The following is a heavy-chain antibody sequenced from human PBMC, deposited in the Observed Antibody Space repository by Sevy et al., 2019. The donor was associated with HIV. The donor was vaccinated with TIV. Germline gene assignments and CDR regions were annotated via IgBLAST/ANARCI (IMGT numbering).Heavy chain of an antibody. CDR3: ASASIAATATGAFDI. J-gene: IGHJ3*02. V-gene: IGHV3-11*01. CDR1: GFTFSDYY. Sequence: GGSLRLSCAASGFTFSDYYMSWIRQAPGKGLEWVSYISSSGSTMYYADSMKGRFTISRDNAKNSLYLLMNSLRAEAAALYYVASASIAATATGAFDIWGQGTMVTVSS. CDR2: ISSSGSTM. D-gene: IGHD6-13*01.